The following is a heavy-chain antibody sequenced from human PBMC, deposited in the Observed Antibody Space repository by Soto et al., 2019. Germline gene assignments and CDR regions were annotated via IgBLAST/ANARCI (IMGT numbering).Heavy chain of an antibody. CDR1: GFTFSSYG. J-gene: IGHJ4*02. Sequence: QVQLVESGGGVVQPGRSLRLSCAASGFTFSSYGMHWVRQAPGKGLEWVAVIWYDGSNKYYADSVKGRFTISRDNSKNTLYLQMNSLRAEDTAVYYCARDSEYSGYDSPFDYWGQGTLVTVSS. CDR3: ARDSEYSGYDSPFDY. V-gene: IGHV3-33*01. CDR2: IWYDGSNK. D-gene: IGHD5-12*01.